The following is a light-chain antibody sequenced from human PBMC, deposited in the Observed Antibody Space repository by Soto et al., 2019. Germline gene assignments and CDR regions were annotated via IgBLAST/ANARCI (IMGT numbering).Light chain of an antibody. Sequence: DIPMTQSPSTLSASVGDRVTITCRASQSISSWLAWYQQKAGKAPKLLIYDASSLESGVPSRFSGSGSGTEFTLSISSLQPDDFGTYYCQQYNSYPYTFGQGTKLEIK. V-gene: IGKV1-5*01. CDR3: QQYNSYPYT. CDR2: DAS. J-gene: IGKJ2*01. CDR1: QSISSW.